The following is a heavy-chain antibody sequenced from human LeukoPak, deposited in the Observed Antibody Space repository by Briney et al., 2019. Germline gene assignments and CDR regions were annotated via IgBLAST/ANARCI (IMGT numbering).Heavy chain of an antibody. CDR3: AREFRSGMPPPGGCDY. CDR1: GFAFSSYG. Sequence: PGGSLRLSCAASGFAFSSYGIHWVRQAPGKGLEWVAVISYDGTYKYYADSLKGRFTISRDNSKNTVYLEVNNLRADDTALYHCAREFRSGMPPPGGCDYWGQGTLVTVSS. V-gene: IGHV3-30*03. CDR2: ISYDGTYK. J-gene: IGHJ4*02. D-gene: IGHD2-2*01.